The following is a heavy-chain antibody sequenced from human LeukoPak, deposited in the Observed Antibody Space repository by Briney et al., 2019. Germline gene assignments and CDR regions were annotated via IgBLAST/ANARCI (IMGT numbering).Heavy chain of an antibody. Sequence: PGGSPRLSCAASGFTFTSYWMSWVRQAPGKGLEWLATIKKDGSEKYYVDSVEGRFSISRDNAKSSLYLQMNSLRAEDTAVYHCVKGRVPSDWGQGTLVTVSS. D-gene: IGHD3-10*01. V-gene: IGHV3-7*01. CDR2: IKKDGSEK. CDR1: GFTFTSYW. J-gene: IGHJ4*02. CDR3: VKGRVPSD.